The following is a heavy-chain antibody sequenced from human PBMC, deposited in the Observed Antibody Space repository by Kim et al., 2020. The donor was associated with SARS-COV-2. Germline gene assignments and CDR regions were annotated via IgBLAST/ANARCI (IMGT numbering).Heavy chain of an antibody. CDR2: T. J-gene: IGHJ6*02. CDR3: ARTFARRGVNV. V-gene: IGHV3-11*03. D-gene: IGHD3-10*01. Sequence: TNYADSVKGRFTISRDNAKNSLYLQMNSLRAEDTAVYYCARTFARRGVNVWGQGTTVTVSS.